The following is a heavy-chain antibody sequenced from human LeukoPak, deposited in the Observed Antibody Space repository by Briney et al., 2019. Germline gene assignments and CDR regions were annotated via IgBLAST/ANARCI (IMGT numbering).Heavy chain of an antibody. J-gene: IGHJ6*03. CDR1: GFTFSSYS. CDR3: ARGVNDFWSGYLIYKDYYMDV. CDR2: ISSSSSTI. V-gene: IGHV3-48*01. D-gene: IGHD3-3*01. Sequence: PGGSLRLSCAASGFTFSSYSMNWVRQAPGKGLEWVSYISSSSSTIYYADSVKGRFTISRDNSKNTLYLQMNSLRAEDTAVYYCARGVNDFWSGYLIYKDYYMDVWGKGTTVTVSS.